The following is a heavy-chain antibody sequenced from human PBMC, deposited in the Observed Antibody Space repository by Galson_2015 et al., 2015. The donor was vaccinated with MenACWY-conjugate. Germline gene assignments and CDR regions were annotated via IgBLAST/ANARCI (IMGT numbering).Heavy chain of an antibody. CDR2: IIPIFGTA. J-gene: IGHJ5*02. CDR3: CSSVGGPTGWFDP. Sequence: SVKVSCKASGGTFSSYAISWVRQAPGQGLEWMGGIIPIFGTANYAQKFQGRVTITADESTSTAYMELSSLRSEDTAVYYCCSSVGGPTGWFDPWGQGTLVTVSS. D-gene: IGHD3-22*01. CDR1: GGTFSSYA. V-gene: IGHV1-69*13.